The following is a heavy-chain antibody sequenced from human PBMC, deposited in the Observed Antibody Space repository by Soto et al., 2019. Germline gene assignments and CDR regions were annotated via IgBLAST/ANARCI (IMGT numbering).Heavy chain of an antibody. Sequence: GSLRLSCAASGFTFSSYGMSWVRQAPGKGLEWVSTITGSGGNTYYADSVKGRFTISRDNSKNALCLQMNSLRADDTALYYCAKTYCYGSGSYYPDYWGQGTLVTVSS. J-gene: IGHJ4*02. V-gene: IGHV3-23*01. CDR3: AKTYCYGSGSYYPDY. D-gene: IGHD3-10*01. CDR1: GFTFSSYG. CDR2: ITGSGGNT.